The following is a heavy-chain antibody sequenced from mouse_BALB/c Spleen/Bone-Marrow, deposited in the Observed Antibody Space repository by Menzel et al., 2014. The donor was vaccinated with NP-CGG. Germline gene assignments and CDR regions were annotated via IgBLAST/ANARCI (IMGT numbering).Heavy chain of an antibody. Sequence: EVMLVESGGGLVQPGGSRKLSCSASGFSFSSFGMHWVRQAPEEGLEWVAYISSGSITIFYADTVKGRFTISRDNPKNTLFLQMTSLRSEDTAMYYCTRGGNWEDFDYWGQGTTLTVSS. CDR1: GFSFSSFG. CDR2: ISSGSITI. V-gene: IGHV5-17*02. CDR3: TRGGNWEDFDY. D-gene: IGHD4-1*01. J-gene: IGHJ2*01.